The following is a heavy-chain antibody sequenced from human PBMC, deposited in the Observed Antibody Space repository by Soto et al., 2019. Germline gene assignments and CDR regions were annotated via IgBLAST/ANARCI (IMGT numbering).Heavy chain of an antibody. CDR1: GFTFSSYA. J-gene: IGHJ6*02. D-gene: IGHD2-15*01. V-gene: IGHV3-30-3*01. Sequence: PGGSLRLSCVASGFTFSSYARHWVCQAPGKGLEWVAVISYDGSNKYYADSVKGRFTISRDNSKNTLYLQMNSLRAEDTAVYYCARGNHFVVAATVSYYSGMDVWGQGTTVTVSS. CDR2: ISYDGSNK. CDR3: ARGNHFVVAATVSYYSGMDV.